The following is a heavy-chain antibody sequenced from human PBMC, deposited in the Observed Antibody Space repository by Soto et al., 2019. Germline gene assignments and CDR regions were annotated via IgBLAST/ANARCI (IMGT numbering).Heavy chain of an antibody. CDR3: ARQSQGDPRAFDI. V-gene: IGHV5-51*01. CDR1: GYSFTSYW. CDR2: SYPGDSDT. D-gene: IGHD2-21*02. Sequence: EVQLVQSGAEVKKPGESLKISCKGSGYSFTSYWIGWVRQLPGKGLEWMGISYPGDSDTRYSPYFQCQVTISADKSISTAYLQWSSLKASDTAMYYCARQSQGDPRAFDIWGQGTMVTVSS. J-gene: IGHJ3*02.